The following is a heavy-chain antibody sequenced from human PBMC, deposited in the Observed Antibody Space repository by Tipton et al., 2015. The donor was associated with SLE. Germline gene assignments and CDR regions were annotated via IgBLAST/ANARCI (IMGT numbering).Heavy chain of an antibody. CDR3: ARSAREVYGDNFDY. V-gene: IGHV4-34*01. CDR1: GASISSGGYY. Sequence: TLSLTCAVSGASISSGGYYWSWIRQPPGKGLEWIGEINHSGSTNYNPSLKSRVTISVDTSKNQFSLKLSSVTAADTAVYYCARSAREVYGDNFDYWGQGTLVTVSS. D-gene: IGHD4-17*01. J-gene: IGHJ4*02. CDR2: INHSGST.